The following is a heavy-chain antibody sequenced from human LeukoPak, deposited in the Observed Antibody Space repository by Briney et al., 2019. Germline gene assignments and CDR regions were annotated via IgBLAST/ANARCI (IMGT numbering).Heavy chain of an antibody. CDR3: ARSTDSYDSSGPSKYFQQ. CDR2: IYHTGRT. J-gene: IGHJ1*01. Sequence: PSGTLSLTCAVSGGSISSSNWWSGVREPPGKGLEWIGEIYHTGRTNYKPSLKSRVTILVDKSKNHFSLKLNSVTAADTAVYYCARSTDSYDSSGPSKYFQQWGQGTLVTVSS. D-gene: IGHD3-22*01. CDR1: GGSISSSNW. V-gene: IGHV4-4*02.